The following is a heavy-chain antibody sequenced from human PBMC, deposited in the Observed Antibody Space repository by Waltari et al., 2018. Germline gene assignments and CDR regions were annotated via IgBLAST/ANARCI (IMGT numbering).Heavy chain of an antibody. CDR2: LSSSGDT. V-gene: IGHV4-4*07. J-gene: IGHJ5*02. CDR1: GDSISNYY. Sequence: QVQLQESGPGLVKPSETLSLTCTVSGDSISNYYWSWIRQSAEKGLEWIGRLSSSGDTYYNPPLKSRVTMSLDTSKNQFSVQLRSVTAADTAVYYCAGGTAYCHGDCGNNWFGPWGQGTLVTVSS. CDR3: AGGTAYCHGDCGNNWFGP. D-gene: IGHD2-21*01.